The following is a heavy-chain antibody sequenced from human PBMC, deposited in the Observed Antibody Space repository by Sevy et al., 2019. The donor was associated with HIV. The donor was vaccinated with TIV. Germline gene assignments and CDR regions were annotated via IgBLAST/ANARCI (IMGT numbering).Heavy chain of an antibody. CDR2: INSDGSST. J-gene: IGHJ4*02. Sequence: GGSLRLSCAASGFTFSSYWMHWDRQAPGKGLVWVSRINSDGSSTSYADSVKGRFTISRDNAKNTLYLQMNSLRAEDTAVYYCARVLPYCGGDCSYYFDYWGQGTLVTVSS. D-gene: IGHD2-21*02. CDR1: GFTFSSYW. V-gene: IGHV3-74*01. CDR3: ARVLPYCGGDCSYYFDY.